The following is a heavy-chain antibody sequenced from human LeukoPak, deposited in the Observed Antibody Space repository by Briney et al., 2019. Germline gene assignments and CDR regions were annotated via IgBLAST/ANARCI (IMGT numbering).Heavy chain of an antibody. J-gene: IGHJ4*02. D-gene: IGHD3-10*01. V-gene: IGHV3-30*04. CDR3: ARAATYYYDSGSSGPHQFDN. Sequence: QPSKSLTLSCAASGFSFSNYAMHWFRQTPGKGLEWVSLISSGGTYEYYAYSVNGGFTISIDNSKNTLYLQLNIMTAEETDLYYCARAATYYYDSGSSGPHQFDNWGPRTLVTVSS. CDR2: ISSGGTYE. CDR1: GFSFSNYA.